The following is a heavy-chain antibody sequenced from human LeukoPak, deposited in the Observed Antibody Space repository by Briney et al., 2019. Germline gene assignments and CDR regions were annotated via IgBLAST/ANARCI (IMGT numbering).Heavy chain of an antibody. CDR3: AGHRFAVTPSYYYGMDV. D-gene: IGHD4-17*01. V-gene: IGHV4-59*08. CDR2: IYYSGST. J-gene: IGHJ6*02. CDR1: GGSISSYY. Sequence: SETLSLTCTVSGGSISSYYWSWIRQPPGKGLEWIGYIYYSGSTNYNPSLKSRVTISVDTSKNRFSLKLSSVTAADTAVYYCAGHRFAVTPSYYYGMDVWGQGTTVTVSS.